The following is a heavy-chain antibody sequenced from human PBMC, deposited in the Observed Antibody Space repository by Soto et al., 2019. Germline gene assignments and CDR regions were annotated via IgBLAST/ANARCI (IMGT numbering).Heavy chain of an antibody. V-gene: IGHV3-23*01. CDR2: ISGSGGST. CDR3: AKDNIPRGYSYCFDY. J-gene: IGHJ4*02. D-gene: IGHD5-18*01. Sequence: EVQLLESGGGLVQPGGSLRLSCAASGFTFSTYAMNWVRQAPGKGLEWVSAISGSGGSTHYAASVKGRFTISRDNSKNTLYLQMNSLRAGDTAIYYCAKDNIPRGYSYCFDYWGLGTLVTVSS. CDR1: GFTFSTYA.